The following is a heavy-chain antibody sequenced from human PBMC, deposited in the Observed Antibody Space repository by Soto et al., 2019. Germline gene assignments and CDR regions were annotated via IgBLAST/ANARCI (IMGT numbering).Heavy chain of an antibody. J-gene: IGHJ4*02. CDR3: ARQYQTTVVTAY. Sequence: PSETLSLTCTVSGGSISSSSYYWGWIRQPPGKGLEWIGSIYYSGSTYYNPSLKSRVTISVDTSKNQFSLKLSSVTAADTAVYYCARQYQTTVVTAYWGQGTLVTVS. CDR2: IYYSGST. CDR1: GGSISSSSYY. D-gene: IGHD4-17*01. V-gene: IGHV4-39*01.